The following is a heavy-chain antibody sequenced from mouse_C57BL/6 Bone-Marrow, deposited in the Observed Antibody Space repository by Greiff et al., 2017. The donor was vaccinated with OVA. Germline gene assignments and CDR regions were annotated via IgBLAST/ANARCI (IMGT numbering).Heavy chain of an antibody. D-gene: IGHD1-1*02. J-gene: IGHJ4*01. V-gene: IGHV14-4*01. CDR1: GFPITDYY. Sequence: VQLQQSGAELVRPGASVKLSCTASGFPITDYYMPWVKQRPEPGLEWIGWIAPVNGDTDYASQFQGQAPITEATSSNTAYLQLSSLTSEDTAGYYCTRYYGLHAMDYRGQGTSGTVAS. CDR3: TRYYGLHAMDY. CDR2: IAPVNGDT.